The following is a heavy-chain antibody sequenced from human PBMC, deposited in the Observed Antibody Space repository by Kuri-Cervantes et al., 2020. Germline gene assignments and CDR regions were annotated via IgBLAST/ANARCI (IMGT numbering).Heavy chain of an antibody. J-gene: IGHJ5*02. CDR3: ARGLGFFTSSGWFAP. CDR1: GFTFSNYA. CDR2: ISSNGGST. Sequence: GESLKISCAASGFTFSNYAMHWVRQAPGKGLEYVSAISSNGGSTYYADSVKGRFTISRDNSKNTLYLQMGSLRAEDMAVYYCARGLGFFTSSGWFAPWGQGTLVTVSS. V-gene: IGHV3-64*02. D-gene: IGHD3-3*01.